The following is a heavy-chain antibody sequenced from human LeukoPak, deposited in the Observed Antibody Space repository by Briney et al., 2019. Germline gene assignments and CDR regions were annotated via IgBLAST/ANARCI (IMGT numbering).Heavy chain of an antibody. D-gene: IGHD5-24*01. J-gene: IGHJ4*02. V-gene: IGHV3-30*03. CDR3: ARGSRDGYNLRGL. CDR1: GFTFSSYG. Sequence: GRSLRLSCAASGFTFSSYGMHWVRQAPGKGLEWVAVISYDGSNKYYADSVKGRFTISRDNSKNTLYLQMNSLRAEDTAVYYCARGSRDGYNLRGLWGQGTLVTVSS. CDR2: ISYDGSNK.